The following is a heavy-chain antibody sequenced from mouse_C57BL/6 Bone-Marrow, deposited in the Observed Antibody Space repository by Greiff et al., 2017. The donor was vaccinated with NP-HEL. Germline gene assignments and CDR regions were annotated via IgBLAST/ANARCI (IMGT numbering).Heavy chain of an antibody. CDR2: ISSGGSYT. J-gene: IGHJ3*01. CDR3: ARHDYGSSWFAY. V-gene: IGHV5-6*01. CDR1: GFTFSSYG. D-gene: IGHD1-1*01. Sequence: EVKVVESGGDLVKPGGSLKLSCAASGFTFSSYGMSWVRQTPDKRLEWVATISSGGSYTYYPDSVKGRFTISRDNAKNTLYLQMSSLTSEDTAMYYCARHDYGSSWFAYWGQGTLATVSA.